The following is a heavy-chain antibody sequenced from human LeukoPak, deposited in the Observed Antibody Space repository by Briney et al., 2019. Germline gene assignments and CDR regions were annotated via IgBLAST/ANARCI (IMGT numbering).Heavy chain of an antibody. CDR2: ISVSGGST. D-gene: IGHD6-19*01. CDR1: GFTFSNYA. V-gene: IGHV3-23*01. Sequence: GGSLRLSCAASGFTFSNYAMSWVRQAPGKGLEWVSTISVSGGSTFYADSVKGRFTISRGNSKNALYLQMNSLRAEDTAVYYCAKDQFGSGWYFWGYWGQGTLVTVSS. CDR3: AKDQFGSGWYFWGY. J-gene: IGHJ4*02.